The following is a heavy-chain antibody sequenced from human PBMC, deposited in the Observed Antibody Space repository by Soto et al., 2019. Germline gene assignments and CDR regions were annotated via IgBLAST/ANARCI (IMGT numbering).Heavy chain of an antibody. D-gene: IGHD2-2*01. CDR3: ARLLSSTSLDYYYYYYMDV. J-gene: IGHJ6*03. CDR2: IYYSGST. Sequence: SETLSLTCTVSGGSISSSSYYWGWIRQPPGKGLEWIGSIYYSGSTYYNPSLKSRVTISVDTSKNQFSLKLSSVTAADTAVYYCARLLSSTSLDYYYYYYMDVWGKGTTVTVSS. CDR1: GGSISSSSYY. V-gene: IGHV4-39*01.